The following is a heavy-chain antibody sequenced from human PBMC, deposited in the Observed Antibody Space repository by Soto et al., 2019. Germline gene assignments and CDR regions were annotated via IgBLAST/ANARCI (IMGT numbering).Heavy chain of an antibody. V-gene: IGHV4-59*01. CDR2: IYYSGST. Sequence: PSETLSLTCTVSVGSISSYYWSWIRQPPGKGLEWIGYIYYSGSTKYNPSLKSRVTILEDTSKNQFSLKLNSVTAADTAVYYCAREGRMGTFDYWGQGALVTVSS. CDR1: VGSISSYY. J-gene: IGHJ4*02. CDR3: AREGRMGTFDY. D-gene: IGHD1-1*01.